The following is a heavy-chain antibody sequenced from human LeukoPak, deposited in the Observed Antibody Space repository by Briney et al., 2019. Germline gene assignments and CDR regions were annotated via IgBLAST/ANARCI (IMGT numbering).Heavy chain of an antibody. CDR2: INPNSGGT. V-gene: IGHV1-2*02. CDR1: GYTFTGYY. D-gene: IGHD3-22*01. CDR3: ARGYYDSSDYEYFQH. J-gene: IGHJ1*01. Sequence: ASVKVSCKASGYTFTGYYMHWVRQAPGQGLEWMGWINPNSGGTNYAQKFQGRVTMTRDTSISTAYMELSRLRSDDTAVYFCARGYYDSSDYEYFQHWGQGTLVTVSS.